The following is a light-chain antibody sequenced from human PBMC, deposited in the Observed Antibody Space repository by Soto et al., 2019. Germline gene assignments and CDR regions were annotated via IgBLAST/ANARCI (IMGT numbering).Light chain of an antibody. CDR1: NSDVGGYDY. J-gene: IGLJ1*01. Sequence: QSVLAQPASVSAFPGQSITISCTGSNSDVGGYDYVSWYQHHPGKAPKLIIYDVTNRPSGVSNRFSGSKSGNTASLTISGLQAEDEAYYYCSSFTTSSTRVFGTGTKVTVL. CDR2: DVT. CDR3: SSFTTSSTRV. V-gene: IGLV2-14*03.